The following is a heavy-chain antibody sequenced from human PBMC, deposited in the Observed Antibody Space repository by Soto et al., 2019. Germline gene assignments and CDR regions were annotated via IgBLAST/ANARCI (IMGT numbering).Heavy chain of an antibody. J-gene: IGHJ4*02. Sequence: PSETLSLTCTVSGGSVSSGSYYWSWIRQPPGKGLEWIGSIYHSGSTYYNPSLKSRVTISVDRSKNQFSLKLSSVTAADTAVYYCARGGVDYYDSSGYYFSPYYFDYWGQGTLVTVSS. V-gene: IGHV4-39*07. CDR1: GGSVSSGSYY. D-gene: IGHD3-22*01. CDR2: IYHSGST. CDR3: ARGGVDYYDSSGYYFSPYYFDY.